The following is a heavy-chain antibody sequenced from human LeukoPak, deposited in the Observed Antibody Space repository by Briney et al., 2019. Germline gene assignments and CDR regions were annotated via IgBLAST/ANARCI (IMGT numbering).Heavy chain of an antibody. CDR3: ASFKRTTVTKGAFDI. Sequence: SETLSLTCAVYGGSFSGYYWSWIRQPPEEGLEWIGEINHSGSTNYNPSLKSRVTISVDTSKNQFSLKLSSVTAADTAVYYCASFKRTTVTKGAFDIWGQGTTVTVSS. CDR1: GGSFSGYY. CDR2: INHSGST. D-gene: IGHD4-17*01. V-gene: IGHV4-34*01. J-gene: IGHJ3*02.